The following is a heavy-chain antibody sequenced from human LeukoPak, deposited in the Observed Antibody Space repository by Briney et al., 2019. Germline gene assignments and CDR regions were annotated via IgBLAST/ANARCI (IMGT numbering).Heavy chain of an antibody. CDR2: IYTSGST. CDR3: ARDWVGRGHYGSGSYYTSSRGAFDI. Sequence: PSETLSLTCTVSGGSISSGSYYWSWIRQPAGKGLEWIGRIYTSGSTNYNPSLKSRVTISVDTSKNQFSLKLSSVTAADTAVYYCARDWVGRGHYGSGSYYTSSRGAFDIWGQGTMVTVSS. J-gene: IGHJ3*02. D-gene: IGHD3-10*01. CDR1: GGSISSGSYY. V-gene: IGHV4-61*02.